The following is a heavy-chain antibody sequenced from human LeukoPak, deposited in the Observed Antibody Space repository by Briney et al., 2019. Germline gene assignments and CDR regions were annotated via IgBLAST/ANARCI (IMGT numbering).Heavy chain of an antibody. CDR3: ARPRPTYCGGDCYRGGAFDI. J-gene: IGHJ3*02. CDR2: IYPGDSDT. Sequence: GESLKISCKGSGYSFTSYWIGWVRQMPGKGLEWMGMIYPGDSDTRYSPSFQGQVTISADKSISTAYLQWSSLKASDTAMYYCARPRPTYCGGDCYRGGAFDIWGQGTMVTVSS. CDR1: GYSFTSYW. V-gene: IGHV5-51*01. D-gene: IGHD2-21*02.